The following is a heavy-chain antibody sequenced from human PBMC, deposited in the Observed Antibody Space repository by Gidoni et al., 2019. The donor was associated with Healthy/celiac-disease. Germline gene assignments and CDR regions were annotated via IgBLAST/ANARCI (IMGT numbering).Heavy chain of an antibody. CDR2: IYYRGDT. CDR1: GGPITSSDYY. D-gene: IGHD6-13*01. Sequence: QLQLQESGPGLVKPSETLSLTCPVSGGPITSSDYYWGWVRQPPGKGLEWIGTIYYRGDTYYNPSLKSRVTISVDMSRNQFSLWLTSVTAADTAMYYCARDVRYSSSWSHFDYWGQGILVTVSS. J-gene: IGHJ4*02. V-gene: IGHV4-39*07. CDR3: ARDVRYSSSWSHFDY.